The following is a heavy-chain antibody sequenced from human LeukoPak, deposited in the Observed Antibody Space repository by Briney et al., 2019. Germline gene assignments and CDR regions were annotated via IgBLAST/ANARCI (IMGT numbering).Heavy chain of an antibody. CDR2: IWYDGSNK. D-gene: IGHD3-22*01. V-gene: IGHV3-33*07. CDR1: GFTFGKYW. J-gene: IGHJ3*02. Sequence: GGSLRLSCVASGFTFGKYWMSWVRQAPGKGLEWVAVIWYDGSNKYYADSVKGRFTISRDNSKNTLYLQMNSLRAEDTAVYYCARERTRYYDSSDAFDIWGQGTMVTVSS. CDR3: ARERTRYYDSSDAFDI.